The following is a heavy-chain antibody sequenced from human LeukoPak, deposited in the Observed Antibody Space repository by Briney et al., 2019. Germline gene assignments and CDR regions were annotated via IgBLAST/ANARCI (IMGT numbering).Heavy chain of an antibody. CDR1: GYTFTSYG. Sequence: GASVKVSCKASGYTFTSYGISWVRQAPGQGLEWMGWISAYNGNTNYAQKLQGRVTMTTDTSTSTAYMELRSLRSDDTAVYYCARALDYYDSSGYYQHIDYWGQGTLVTVSS. V-gene: IGHV1-18*01. CDR3: ARALDYYDSSGYYQHIDY. D-gene: IGHD3-22*01. CDR2: ISAYNGNT. J-gene: IGHJ4*02.